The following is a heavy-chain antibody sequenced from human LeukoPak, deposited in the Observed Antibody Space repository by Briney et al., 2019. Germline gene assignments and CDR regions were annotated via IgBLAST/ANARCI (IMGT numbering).Heavy chain of an antibody. D-gene: IGHD5-24*01. V-gene: IGHV3-7*01. CDR1: GFTFSTYW. CDR3: ARDGGGYDS. J-gene: IGHJ5*01. CDR2: IKEDGSRQ. Sequence: GGSLRLSCAASGFTFSTYWMSWVGQTPGKGLEWEANIKEDGSRQYYVDSVKGRFTISRDNAKNSLYLQMNSLRVEDTAVYYCARDGGGYDSWGQGTLVTVSS.